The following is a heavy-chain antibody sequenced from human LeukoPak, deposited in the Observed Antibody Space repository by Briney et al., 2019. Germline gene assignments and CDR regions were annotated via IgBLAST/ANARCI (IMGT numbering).Heavy chain of an antibody. D-gene: IGHD4-11*01. V-gene: IGHV3-7*01. J-gene: IGHJ4*02. CDR1: GFTFSSYE. CDR3: ARLHTTAFDY. Sequence: PGGSLRLSCAASGFTFSSYEMNWVRQAPGKGLEWVAHIKQDGSEKYYVDSVKGRFTISRDNAKNSLYLQMNSLRAEDTAVYYCARLHTTAFDYWGQGTLVTVSS. CDR2: IKQDGSEK.